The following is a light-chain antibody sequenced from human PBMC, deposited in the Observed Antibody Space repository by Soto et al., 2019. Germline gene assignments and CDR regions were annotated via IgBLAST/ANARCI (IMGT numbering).Light chain of an antibody. CDR1: QSISSW. J-gene: IGKJ2*01. Sequence: DIQMTQSPSTLSASVGDRVTITCRASQSISSWLAWYQQKPGKAPKLLIYKASSLEGGVPSRFSGSGSGTEFTLTISSLQPADFATYYCQHYNSSFGQGTKLEIK. CDR3: QHYNSS. CDR2: KAS. V-gene: IGKV1-5*03.